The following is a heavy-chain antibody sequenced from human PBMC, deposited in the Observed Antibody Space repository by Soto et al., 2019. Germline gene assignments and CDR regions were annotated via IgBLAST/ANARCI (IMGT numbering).Heavy chain of an antibody. D-gene: IGHD3-10*01. CDR3: ARRGSGSSFDY. J-gene: IGHJ4*01. Sequence: SQILSLTCTVFGDSISSSIYYRGRIRQPPGKGLEWIGNIYSSGSTFYNPSLKSRVTISVDTSKNQFSLSLISVTAADTAVYYCARRGSGSSFDYWGQGTLVIVSS. CDR1: GDSISSSIYY. CDR2: IYSSGST. V-gene: IGHV4-39*01.